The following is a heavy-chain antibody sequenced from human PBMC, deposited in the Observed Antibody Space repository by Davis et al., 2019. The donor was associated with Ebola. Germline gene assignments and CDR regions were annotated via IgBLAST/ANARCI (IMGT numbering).Heavy chain of an antibody. V-gene: IGHV1-69*10. J-gene: IGHJ5*02. CDR2: IIPFFPLI. D-gene: IGHD2-15*01. CDR3: ARGLGYCSGGSCYSGWFDP. CDR1: GGTFGNSP. Sequence: SVKVSCKASGGTFGNSPISWVRHAPGQGLEWVGRIIPFFPLINYAQNFQGRVTITADKSTGTAYMELSSLRSEDMAVYYCARGLGYCSGGSCYSGWFDPWGQGTLVTVSS.